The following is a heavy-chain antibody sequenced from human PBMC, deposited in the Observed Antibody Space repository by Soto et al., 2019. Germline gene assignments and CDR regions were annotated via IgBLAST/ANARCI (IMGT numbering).Heavy chain of an antibody. J-gene: IGHJ4*02. Sequence: GGSLRLSCAASGFTFSSYAMSWVRQAPGKGLEWVSAISGSGGSTYYADSVKGRFTISRDNSKNTLYLQMNSLRAEDTAVYYCAKGAWFGELARNRYFDYWGQGTLVTVSS. CDR3: AKGAWFGELARNRYFDY. V-gene: IGHV3-23*01. CDR2: ISGSGGST. D-gene: IGHD3-10*01. CDR1: GFTFSSYA.